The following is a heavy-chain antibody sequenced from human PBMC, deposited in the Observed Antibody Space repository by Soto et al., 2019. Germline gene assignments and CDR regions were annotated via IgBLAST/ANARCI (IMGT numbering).Heavy chain of an antibody. CDR3: ARGYCSGGNCYSGMDV. D-gene: IGHD2-15*01. J-gene: IGHJ6*02. Sequence: SVKVSCKASGGTFSTHAIIWVRQAPGHGLEWMGGIIPISGTTYYTQKFQGRVTITADEPTSTAFMELSNLKSDDTAVFYCARGYCSGGNCYSGMDVWGQGTMVTVSS. V-gene: IGHV1-69*13. CDR2: IIPISGTT. CDR1: GGTFSTHA.